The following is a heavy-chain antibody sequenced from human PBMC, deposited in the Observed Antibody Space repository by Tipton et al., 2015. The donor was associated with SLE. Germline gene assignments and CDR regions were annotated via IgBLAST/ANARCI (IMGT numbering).Heavy chain of an antibody. Sequence: GSLRLSCTVSSGSISSRYWSWIRQPPGKGLEWIGYIFHVGNTNYNPSLKSRLTISVDTSKNQFSLNLTSVTAADTAVYYCASSLWTEATRVGYFDRWGRGALVTVSS. CDR2: IFHVGNT. V-gene: IGHV4-59*08. CDR1: SGSISSRY. J-gene: IGHJ2*01. D-gene: IGHD5-12*01. CDR3: ASSLWTEATRVGYFDR.